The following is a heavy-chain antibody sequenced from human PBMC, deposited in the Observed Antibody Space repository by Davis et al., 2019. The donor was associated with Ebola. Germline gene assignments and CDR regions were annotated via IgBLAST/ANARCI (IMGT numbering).Heavy chain of an antibody. CDR3: ARGWFRGGMDV. Sequence: PSETLSLTCAISGDSVTGNSGAWNWIRQSPSRGLEWLGRTYYSSKWFNDYAVSVNGRITINPDTSKNQFSLQLNSVTPEDTAVYYCARGWFRGGMDVWGEGTTVTVSS. CDR2: TYYSSKWFN. D-gene: IGHD3-10*01. J-gene: IGHJ6*04. V-gene: IGHV6-1*01. CDR1: GDSVTGNSGA.